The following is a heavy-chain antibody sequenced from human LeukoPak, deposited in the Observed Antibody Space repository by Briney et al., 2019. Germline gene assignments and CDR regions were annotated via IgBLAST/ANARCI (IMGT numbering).Heavy chain of an antibody. CDR2: IYYSGST. CDR1: GASISSSTEY. CDR3: AGLIRPGWFDP. Sequence: SETLSLTCTVSGASISSSTEYWVWLRQPPGMGLEWIANIYYSGSTYYNPSLKSRVTISVDTSKNQFSLKLSSVIAADTAVYYCAGLIRPGWFDPWGQGTLVTVSS. J-gene: IGHJ5*02. D-gene: IGHD1-14*01. V-gene: IGHV4-39*01.